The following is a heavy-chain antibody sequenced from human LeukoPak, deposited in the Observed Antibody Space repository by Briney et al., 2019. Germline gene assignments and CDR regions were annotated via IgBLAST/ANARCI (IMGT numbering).Heavy chain of an antibody. V-gene: IGHV1-46*01. CDR3: ERDASPYYDFWSGPYYMDV. Sequence: ASVNVSCKASGYTFTSYYMHWVRQAPGQGLEWMGIINPSGGSTSYAQKFQGRVTMTRDTPTSTVYMELSSLRSEDTAVYYCERDASPYYDFWSGPYYMDVWGKGTTVTVSS. J-gene: IGHJ6*03. CDR1: GYTFTSYY. CDR2: INPSGGST. D-gene: IGHD3-3*01.